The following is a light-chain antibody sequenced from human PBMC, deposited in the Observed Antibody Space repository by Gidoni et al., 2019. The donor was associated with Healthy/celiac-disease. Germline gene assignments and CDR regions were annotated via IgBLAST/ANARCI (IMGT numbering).Light chain of an antibody. J-gene: IGKJ4*01. V-gene: IGKV1-33*01. Sequence: DIQMTQSQSSLSASVGDRVTITCQASQDISNYLHWYQQKPGKAPKLLIYDASNLETGVPSRFSGSGSGTDFTVTISSLQPEDIATYYCQQYDNLPLTFGGGTKVEIK. CDR1: QDISNY. CDR3: QQYDNLPLT. CDR2: DAS.